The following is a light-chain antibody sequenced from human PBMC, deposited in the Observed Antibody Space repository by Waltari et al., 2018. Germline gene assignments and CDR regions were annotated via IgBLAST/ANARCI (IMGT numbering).Light chain of an antibody. CDR1: LSIDDS. J-gene: IGKJ4*01. CDR2: GAS. V-gene: IGKV3-15*01. Sequence: EIVMTQSPATLSVSRGVSATVSCRASLSIDDSLAWYQQKPGQPPRPLIHGASTRDSGIPVRFSGSGSGTDFTLTITGLQSEDFAVYFCQQYNQWPLTFGRGTKVEIK. CDR3: QQYNQWPLT.